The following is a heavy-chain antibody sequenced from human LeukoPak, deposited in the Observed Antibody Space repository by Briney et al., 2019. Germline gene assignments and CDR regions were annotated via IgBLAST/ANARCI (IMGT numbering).Heavy chain of an antibody. Sequence: ASVKVSCKASGGTFSSYTISWVRQAPGQGLEWMGRIIPIFGIANYAQKFQGRVTITADKSTSTAYMELSSLRSEDTAVYYCAMSYYDRRDYWGQGTLVTVSS. J-gene: IGHJ4*02. V-gene: IGHV1-69*02. D-gene: IGHD3-3*01. CDR3: AMSYYDRRDY. CDR1: GGTFSSYT. CDR2: IIPIFGIA.